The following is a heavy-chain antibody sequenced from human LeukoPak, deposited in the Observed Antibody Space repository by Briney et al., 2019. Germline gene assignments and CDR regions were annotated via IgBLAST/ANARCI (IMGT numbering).Heavy chain of an antibody. Sequence: GRSLRLSCAASGFTFSSYGMHWVRQAPGKGLEWVSVIWYDGSNKYYADSVEGRFTISRDNSKNTLYLQMNSLRAEDTAVYYCARVVAVAGKAFDIWGQGTMVTVSS. D-gene: IGHD6-19*01. CDR2: IWYDGSNK. CDR1: GFTFSSYG. V-gene: IGHV3-33*01. CDR3: ARVVAVAGKAFDI. J-gene: IGHJ3*02.